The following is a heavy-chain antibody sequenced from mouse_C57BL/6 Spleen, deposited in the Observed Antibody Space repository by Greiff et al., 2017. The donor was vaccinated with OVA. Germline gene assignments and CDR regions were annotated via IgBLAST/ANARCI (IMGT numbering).Heavy chain of an antibody. D-gene: IGHD3-3*01. J-gene: IGHJ2*01. CDR3: AREELGQEYFDY. Sequence: VQLQQPGAELVKPGASVKMSCKASGYTFTSSWITWVKQRPGPGLEWIGDSYPGSGSTNYNEKFKSKAALTVDTTSSTAYMQLSSLASEDSAVCDRAREELGQEYFDYWGQGTTLTVSS. CDR1: GYTFTSSW. V-gene: IGHV1-55*01. CDR2: SYPGSGST.